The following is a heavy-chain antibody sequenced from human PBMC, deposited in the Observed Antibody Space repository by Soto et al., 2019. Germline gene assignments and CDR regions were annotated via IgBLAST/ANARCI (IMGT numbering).Heavy chain of an antibody. Sequence: SETLSLTCTVSGGSISSGGYYWSWIRQHPGKGLEWIGYIYYSGSTYYNPSLKSRVTISVDTSKNQFSLKLSSVTAADTAVYYCARDSHYYGSGSYKRDYGMDVWGQGTTVTVSS. J-gene: IGHJ6*02. D-gene: IGHD3-10*01. CDR1: GGSISSGGYY. V-gene: IGHV4-31*03. CDR2: IYYSGST. CDR3: ARDSHYYGSGSYKRDYGMDV.